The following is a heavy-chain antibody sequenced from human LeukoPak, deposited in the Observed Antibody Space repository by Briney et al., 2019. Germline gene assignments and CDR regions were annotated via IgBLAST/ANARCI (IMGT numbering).Heavy chain of an antibody. D-gene: IGHD2-21*02. Sequence: GGTLRLSCAASGFTFSSYGMSWVRQAPGKGLEWVSAISGSGGSTYYADSVKGRFTISRDNSKNTLYLQMNSLRAEDTAVYYCAKTYCGGDCPPFYYYYYYYMDVWGKGTTVTVSS. CDR3: AKTYCGGDCPPFYYYYYYYMDV. J-gene: IGHJ6*03. CDR1: GFTFSSYG. V-gene: IGHV3-23*01. CDR2: ISGSGGST.